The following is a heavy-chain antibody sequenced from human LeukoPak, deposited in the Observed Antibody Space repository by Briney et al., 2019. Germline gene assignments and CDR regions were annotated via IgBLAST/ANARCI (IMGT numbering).Heavy chain of an antibody. CDR2: INSDGSST. D-gene: IGHD4-17*01. J-gene: IGHJ4*02. V-gene: IGHV3-74*01. Sequence: PGGTLRLSCAASGFTFSSYWMHWVRQAPGKGLVWVSRINSDGSSTSYADSVKGRFTISRDNAMNTLYLQLNSLRAEDTAVYYCAIDYGDYNFNYWAQGTLVTVSS. CDR1: GFTFSSYW. CDR3: AIDYGDYNFNY.